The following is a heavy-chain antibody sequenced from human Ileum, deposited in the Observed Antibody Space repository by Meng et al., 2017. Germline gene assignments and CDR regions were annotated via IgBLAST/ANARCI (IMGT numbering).Heavy chain of an antibody. Sequence: QVQLVQSGAEVKKPGASVKVSCQASGYSFTNYGINWVRQAPGKGLGWMGWTSTYNSNRNYAQSLQGRVTMTTDTSTTTAYMELRSLTFDDTAVYYCARGRHCSSTTCYLSDSWGQGTLVTVSS. V-gene: IGHV1-18*01. D-gene: IGHD2-2*01. CDR2: TSTYNSNR. CDR3: ARGRHCSSTTCYLSDS. CDR1: GYSFTNYG. J-gene: IGHJ4*02.